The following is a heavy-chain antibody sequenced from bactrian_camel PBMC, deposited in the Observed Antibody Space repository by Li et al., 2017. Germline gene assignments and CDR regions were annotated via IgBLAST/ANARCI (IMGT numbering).Heavy chain of an antibody. Sequence: HVQLVESGGDSVQAGGSLRLSCTASGFTFDVSDLGWYRQAPGNECELVSTISSDGTTIYADSVKGRFTISKDSAKNTLYLRMNSLKPEDTAIYTCAASGRRFCTPVAAWGQGTQVTVS. CDR3: AASGRRFCTPVAA. CDR2: ISSDGTT. V-gene: IGHV3S55*01. CDR1: GFTFDVSD. D-gene: IGHD6*01. J-gene: IGHJ6*01.